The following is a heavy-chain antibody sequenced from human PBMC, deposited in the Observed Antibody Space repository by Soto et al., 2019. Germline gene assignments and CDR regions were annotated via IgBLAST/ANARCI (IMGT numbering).Heavy chain of an antibody. CDR2: IKSKTDGGTT. CDR3: TTEASRYCSSTSCYAEDYYYYGMDV. J-gene: IGHJ6*02. D-gene: IGHD2-2*01. V-gene: IGHV3-15*07. CDR1: GFTFSNAW. Sequence: GGSLRLSCAASGFTFSNAWMNWVRQAPGKGLEWVGRIKSKTDGGTTDYAAPVKGRFTISRDDSKNTLYLQMNSLKTEDTAVYYCTTEASRYCSSTSCYAEDYYYYGMDVWGQGTTVTGAS.